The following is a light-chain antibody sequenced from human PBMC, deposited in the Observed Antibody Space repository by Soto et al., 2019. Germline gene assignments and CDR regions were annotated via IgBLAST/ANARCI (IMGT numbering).Light chain of an antibody. CDR3: CSFTSANTYV. Sequence: QSVLIQPPSVSGSPGQSVTISCTGTSSDVGSNNRVSWYQQPPGTVPKVMIYEVSNRPSGVPDRFSGSKSGNTASLTISGLQAEDEADYYCCSFTSANTYVFGTGTKVTVL. CDR1: SSDVGSNNR. CDR2: EVS. V-gene: IGLV2-18*02. J-gene: IGLJ1*01.